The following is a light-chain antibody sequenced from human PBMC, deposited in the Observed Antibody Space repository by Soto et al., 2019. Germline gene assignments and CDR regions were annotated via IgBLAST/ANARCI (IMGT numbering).Light chain of an antibody. CDR2: DAS. CDR1: QSVSSY. J-gene: IGKJ1*01. Sequence: EIVLTRSPATLSLSPGEGATLSCRASQSVSSYLAWYQQKPGQAPRLLIYDASNRATGIPARFSGSGSGTDFTLTISSLEPEDFAVYYCQQRSNWPVTLALGTKVDIK. CDR3: QQRSNWPVT. V-gene: IGKV3-11*01.